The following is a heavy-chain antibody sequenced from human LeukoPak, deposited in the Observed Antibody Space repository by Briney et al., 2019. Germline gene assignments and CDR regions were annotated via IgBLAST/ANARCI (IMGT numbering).Heavy chain of an antibody. D-gene: IGHD3-22*01. V-gene: IGHV3-23*01. Sequence: GGSLRLSCAASGFTFSSYAMSWVRQAPGKGLEWVSAISGSGGSTYYADSVKGRFTISRDNSKNTLYLQMNSLRAEDTAVYYCAKDKITMIVVVITSPFDYWGQGTLVTVSS. J-gene: IGHJ4*02. CDR2: ISGSGGST. CDR3: AKDKITMIVVVITSPFDY. CDR1: GFTFSSYA.